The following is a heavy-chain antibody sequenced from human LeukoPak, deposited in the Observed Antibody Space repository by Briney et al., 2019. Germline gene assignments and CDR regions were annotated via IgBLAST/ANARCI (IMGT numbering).Heavy chain of an antibody. V-gene: IGHV4-39*01. CDR3: ARGPAIFGVVIETYNWFDP. D-gene: IGHD3-3*01. Sequence: SGTLSLTCTVSGGSISSSSYYWGWIRQPPGKGLEWIGSIYYSGSTYYNPSLKSRVTISVDTSKNQFSLKLGSVTAADTAVYYRARGPAIFGVVIETYNWFDPWGQGTLVTVSS. J-gene: IGHJ5*02. CDR2: IYYSGST. CDR1: GGSISSSSYY.